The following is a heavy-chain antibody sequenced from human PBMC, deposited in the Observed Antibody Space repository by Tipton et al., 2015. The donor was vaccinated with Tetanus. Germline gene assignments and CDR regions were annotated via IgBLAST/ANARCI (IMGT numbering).Heavy chain of an antibody. CDR2: ISLSSSYI. D-gene: IGHD3-3*01. V-gene: IGHV3-21*01. J-gene: IGHJ6*02. CDR3: ARQDKRFVGYYDAMDV. Sequence: SLRLSCAASGFNFKTLGINWVRQAPGKGLQWVSSISLSSSYIDYADSVQGRFTISRDNAKNSLYLQMKSLRAEDTAVYYCARQDKRFVGYYDAMDVWGQGTTVIVSS. CDR1: GFNFKTLG.